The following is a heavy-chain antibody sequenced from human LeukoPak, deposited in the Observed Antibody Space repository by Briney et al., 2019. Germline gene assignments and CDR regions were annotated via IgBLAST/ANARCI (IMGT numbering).Heavy chain of an antibody. Sequence: PGGSLRVSCAASGFTFCSYWMSWVRQAPGKGLEWVANIKQDGSEEVYVDSVKGRFTISRDNAKNSLFLQMNTLRAEDTAVYYCARDPYSITWSYGMDVSGQGTTVTVSS. CDR1: GFTFCSYW. J-gene: IGHJ6*01. D-gene: IGHD6-13*01. V-gene: IGHV3-7*05. CDR2: IKQDGSEE. CDR3: ARDPYSITWSYGMDV.